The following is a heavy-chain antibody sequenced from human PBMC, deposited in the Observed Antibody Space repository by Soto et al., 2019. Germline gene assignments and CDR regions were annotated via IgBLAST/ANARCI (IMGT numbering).Heavy chain of an antibody. CDR2: IYHSGST. V-gene: IGHV4-30-2*01. Sequence: SETLSLTCAVSGGSISSGGYSWSWIRQPPGKGLEWIGYIYHSGSTYYNPSLKSRVTISVDTSKNQFSLKLSSVTAADTAVYYCASSSFLRSGDLFHGLDVWGQGTTVTVSS. CDR3: ASSSFLRSGDLFHGLDV. D-gene: IGHD3-10*01. CDR1: GGSISSGGYS. J-gene: IGHJ6*02.